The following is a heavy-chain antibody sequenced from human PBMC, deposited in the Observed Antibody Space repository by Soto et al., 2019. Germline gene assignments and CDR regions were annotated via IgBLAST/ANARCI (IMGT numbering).Heavy chain of an antibody. J-gene: IGHJ6*02. CDR2: ISYDGSNT. Sequence: GGSLRLSCAASEFTFTNFGMEWVRQAPGKGLEWVALISYDGSNTYYADSVQGRFTISRDNSKHTLYLQMNSLRVEDTGVYFCGKVSLESPLELQYYYFYGLDVWGQGTTVTVSS. D-gene: IGHD1-7*01. CDR1: EFTFTNFG. CDR3: GKVSLESPLELQYYYFYGLDV. V-gene: IGHV3-30*18.